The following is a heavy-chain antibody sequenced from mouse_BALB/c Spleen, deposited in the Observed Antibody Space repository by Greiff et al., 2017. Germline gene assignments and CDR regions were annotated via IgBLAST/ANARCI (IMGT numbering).Heavy chain of an antibody. Sequence: EVHLVESGGGLVQPGGSRKLSCAASGFTFSSFGMHWVRQAPEKGLEWVAYISSGSSTIYYADTVKGRFTISRDNPKNTLYLQMSSLKSEDTAMYYCARQTDGYYLDYWGQGTTLTVSS. CDR1: GFTFSSFG. CDR2: ISSGSSTI. V-gene: IGHV5-17*02. D-gene: IGHD2-3*01. J-gene: IGHJ2*01. CDR3: ARQTDGYYLDY.